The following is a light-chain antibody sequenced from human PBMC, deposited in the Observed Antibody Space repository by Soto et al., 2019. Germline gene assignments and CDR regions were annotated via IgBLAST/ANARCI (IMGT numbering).Light chain of an antibody. CDR1: QTINIW. CDR3: QQTNSLPLT. CDR2: ASS. Sequence: DMQITQSPSSVSASVGDRVTITCRASQTINIWLAWYQQKPGKDPKLLIYASSSLQGGVPSRFSGSGSGTDFSLTITSLQPEDFATYYCQQTNSLPLTFGGGTKVDIK. V-gene: IGKV1-12*01. J-gene: IGKJ4*01.